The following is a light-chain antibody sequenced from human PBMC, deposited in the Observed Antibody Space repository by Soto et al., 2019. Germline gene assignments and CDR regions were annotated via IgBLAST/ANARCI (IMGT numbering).Light chain of an antibody. Sequence: GDRVTITCRASQDIRNDLGWYQQKPGKAPKLLIYAASSLQTGVPSRFSGSGSGTDFTLTINSLQADDFATYYCQQHNSFSITFGQGTRLEIK. V-gene: IGKV1-17*01. CDR1: QDIRND. J-gene: IGKJ5*01. CDR2: AAS. CDR3: QQHNSFSIT.